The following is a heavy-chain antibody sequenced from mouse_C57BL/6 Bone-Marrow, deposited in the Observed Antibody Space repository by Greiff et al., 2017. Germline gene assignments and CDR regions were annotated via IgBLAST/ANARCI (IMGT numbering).Heavy chain of an antibody. CDR3: AREGYYYGSSSFAY. Sequence: QVQLQQPEAELVMPGASVKLSCKASGYTFTSYWMHWVKQRPGQGLEWIGEIDPSDSYTNYNQKFKGKSTLTVDKSSSTAYMQLSSLTSEDSAVYYCAREGYYYGSSSFAYWGQGTLVTVSA. D-gene: IGHD1-1*01. V-gene: IGHV1-69*01. J-gene: IGHJ3*01. CDR1: GYTFTSYW. CDR2: IDPSDSYT.